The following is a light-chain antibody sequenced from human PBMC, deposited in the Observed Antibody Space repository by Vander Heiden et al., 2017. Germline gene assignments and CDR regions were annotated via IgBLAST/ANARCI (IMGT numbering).Light chain of an antibody. Sequence: IVLTQSPGTLSLSPGERATLSCRASQSVSSSYLAWYQQKPGQAPRLLIYGASSRATGIPDRFSGSGNGTDFTLTISRLEPEDFAVYYCQQYGSSPPYTFGQGTKLEIK. CDR3: QQYGSSPPYT. CDR2: GAS. V-gene: IGKV3-20*01. CDR1: QSVSSSY. J-gene: IGKJ2*01.